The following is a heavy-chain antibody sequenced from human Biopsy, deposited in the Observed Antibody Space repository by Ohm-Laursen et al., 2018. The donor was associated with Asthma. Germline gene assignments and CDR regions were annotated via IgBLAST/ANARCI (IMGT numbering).Heavy chain of an antibody. CDR3: ARVFESSEWGPFYHFGLDV. CDR1: GFSFSDYY. D-gene: IGHD6-25*01. V-gene: IGHV3-11*01. CDR2: ISSSGSTT. J-gene: IGHJ6*02. Sequence: GSLRLSCAASGFSFSDYYMTWMRQAPGKGLERVSSISSSGSTTCPAESVKGRFTISRDNAQKSLFLQMGSLRAEDTAIYYCARVFESSEWGPFYHFGLDVWGQGTTVAGSS.